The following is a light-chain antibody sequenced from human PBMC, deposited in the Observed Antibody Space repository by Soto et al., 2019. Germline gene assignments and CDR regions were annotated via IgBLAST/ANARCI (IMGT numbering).Light chain of an antibody. CDR1: ESMSAY. CDR3: QQRSSWPIT. CDR2: DAS. Sequence: EIVLTQSPATLSLSPGERATLSCRASESMSAYLAWYQQKPGQAPRLLIHDASYRATGIPARFSGSGSGTDFTLTISSLEPEDFAVYYCQQRSSWPITFGQGTRLEIK. J-gene: IGKJ5*01. V-gene: IGKV3-11*01.